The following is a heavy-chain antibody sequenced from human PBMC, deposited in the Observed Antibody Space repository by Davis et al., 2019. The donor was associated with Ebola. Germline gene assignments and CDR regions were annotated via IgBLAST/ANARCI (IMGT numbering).Heavy chain of an antibody. Sequence: ASVKVSCKASGYTFTSYGISWVRQAPGQGLEWMEWISAYNGNTNYAQKLQGRVTMTTDTSTSTAYMELRSLRSDDTAVYYCARGITMVQMYNWFDPWGQGTLVTVSS. CDR1: GYTFTSYG. V-gene: IGHV1-18*01. CDR2: ISAYNGNT. D-gene: IGHD3-10*01. CDR3: ARGITMVQMYNWFDP. J-gene: IGHJ5*02.